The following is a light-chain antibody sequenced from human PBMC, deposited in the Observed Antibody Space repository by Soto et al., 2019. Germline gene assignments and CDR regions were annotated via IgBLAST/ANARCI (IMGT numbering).Light chain of an antibody. CDR2: VVS. J-gene: IGLJ1*01. Sequence: SALTQPASVSGSPGQSVTISCTGTSSDVGAYNSVSWYQKHPCKAPKLMFYVVSNRPSGVSNRFSGSKSGNTALLTISVLQPEDEAVYSFSSFTGPCTLDVFGSGTKLTVL. V-gene: IGLV2-14*03. CDR1: SSDVGAYNS. CDR3: SSFTGPCTLDV.